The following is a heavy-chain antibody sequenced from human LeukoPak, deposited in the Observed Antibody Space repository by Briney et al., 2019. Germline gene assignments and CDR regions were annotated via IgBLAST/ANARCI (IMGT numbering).Heavy chain of an antibody. Sequence: GGSLRLSGAASGFTFDDYGLSWVRQAPGKGLEWVSTINWNGGSTGYADSVKGRFTISRDNAKNSLYLQMNSLRAEDTALYYCARVSDISVAAYFDYWGQGTLVTVSS. V-gene: IGHV3-20*04. CDR1: GFTFDDYG. CDR3: ARVSDISVAAYFDY. CDR2: INWNGGST. J-gene: IGHJ4*02. D-gene: IGHD6-19*01.